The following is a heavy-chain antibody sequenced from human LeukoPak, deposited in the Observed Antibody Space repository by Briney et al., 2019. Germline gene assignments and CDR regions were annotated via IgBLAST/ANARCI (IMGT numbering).Heavy chain of an antibody. CDR3: AREGSSGWYFDY. Sequence: GGSLRLSCVVSGFIFSTYSMKWVRQAPGKGLEWVSSISSSSRYIYYADSVKGRFTISRDNAKNSLYLQMNSLRAEDTAVYYCAREGSSGWYFDYWGQGTLVTVSS. CDR2: ISSSSRYI. CDR1: GFIFSTYS. V-gene: IGHV3-21*01. D-gene: IGHD6-19*01. J-gene: IGHJ4*02.